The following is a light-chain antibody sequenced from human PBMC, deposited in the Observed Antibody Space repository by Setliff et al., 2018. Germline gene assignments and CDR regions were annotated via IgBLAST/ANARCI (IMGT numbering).Light chain of an antibody. J-gene: IGLJ2*01. CDR3: QAYDTTLNAVV. CDR1: ISNIGAGFD. V-gene: IGLV1-40*01. CDR2: GNK. Sequence: QSVLTQPPSVSGAPGQRVTISCTGTISNIGAGFDVHWYQQFPGEVPKLLIYGNKNRPSGVPDRFSGSKSGTSGSLAITGLQAEDEADYYCQAYDTTLNAVVFGGGTNVTV.